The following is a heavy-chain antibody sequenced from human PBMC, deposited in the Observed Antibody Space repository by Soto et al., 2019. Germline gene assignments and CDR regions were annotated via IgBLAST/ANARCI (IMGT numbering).Heavy chain of an antibody. CDR1: GYTFNNYG. CDR3: ARDGYYGSRSYGMAV. Sequence: QVQLVQSGAEVKKPGASVKVSCKTSGYTFNNYGISWVRQAPGQGLEWMGWISDYNGNTNYAQKFRGRVTMTTDTSTKTVYMAVTSLRADDTAVYYCARDGYYGSRSYGMAVWGRGTTGTVSS. V-gene: IGHV1-18*01. CDR2: ISDYNGNT. J-gene: IGHJ6*02. D-gene: IGHD3-10*01.